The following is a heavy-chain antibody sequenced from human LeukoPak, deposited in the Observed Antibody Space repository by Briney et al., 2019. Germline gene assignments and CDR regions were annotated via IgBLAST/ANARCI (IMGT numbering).Heavy chain of an antibody. D-gene: IGHD2-2*01. CDR2: IIPILGIV. J-gene: IGHJ6*02. Sequence: SVKVSCKASGGTFSSYAISWVRQAPGQGLEWMGRIIPILGIVNYAQKFQGRVTITADKSTSTAYMELSSLRSEDTAVYYCATTGGSSTSSAGAGMDVWGQGTTVTVSS. CDR3: ATTGGSSTSSAGAGMDV. CDR1: GGTFSSYA. V-gene: IGHV1-69*04.